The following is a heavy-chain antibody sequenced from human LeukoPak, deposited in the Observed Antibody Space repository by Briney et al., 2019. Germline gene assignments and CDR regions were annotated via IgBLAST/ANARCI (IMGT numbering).Heavy chain of an antibody. J-gene: IGHJ5*02. D-gene: IGHD4-17*01. CDR3: AREADYGDYVQGWFDP. V-gene: IGHV3-21*01. Sequence: GGSLRLSCAASGFTFSSYSMNWVRQAPGKGLEWVSSISSSSSYIYYADSVKGRFTISRDNAKNSLYLQMNSLRAEDTAVYYCAREADYGDYVQGWFDPWGQGTLVTVSS. CDR1: GFTFSSYS. CDR2: ISSSSSYI.